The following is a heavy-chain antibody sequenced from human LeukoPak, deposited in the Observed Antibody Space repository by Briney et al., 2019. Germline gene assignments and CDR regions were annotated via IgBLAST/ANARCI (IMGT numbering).Heavy chain of an antibody. CDR3: TTFSGKTGGKY. Sequence: GGSLRLSCAASGFTFSNAWMSWVRQAPGKGLEWVGRIKSKTDGGTTDYAAPVKGRFTISRDDSKNTLYLQMNSLKTEDTAVCYCTTFSGKTGGKYWGQGTLVTVSS. J-gene: IGHJ4*02. CDR2: IKSKTDGGTT. V-gene: IGHV3-15*01. D-gene: IGHD1-26*01. CDR1: GFTFSNAW.